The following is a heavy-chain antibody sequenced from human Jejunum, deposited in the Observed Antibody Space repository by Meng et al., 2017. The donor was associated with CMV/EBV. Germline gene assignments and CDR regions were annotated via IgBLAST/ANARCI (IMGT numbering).Heavy chain of an antibody. CDR3: AKDWHWGTPDYGMNV. CDR2: IWYDGSSE. J-gene: IGHJ6*02. CDR1: GFAFSGYG. V-gene: IGHV3-33*06. Sequence: GFAFSGYGMRWARQAPGKGLEWVSFIWYDGSSEYYADSVKGRFTISRDNSKNTLYLQMNSLTTEDTAVYYCAKDWHWGTPDYGMNVWGQGSTVTVSS. D-gene: IGHD7-27*01.